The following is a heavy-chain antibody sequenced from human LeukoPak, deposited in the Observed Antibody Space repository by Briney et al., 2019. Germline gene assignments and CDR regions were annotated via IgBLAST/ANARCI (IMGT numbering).Heavy chain of an antibody. CDR1: GFTFSSYS. CDR3: AMATVTTREGYFDY. CDR2: ISSSSSYI. J-gene: IGHJ4*02. V-gene: IGHV3-21*01. Sequence: NPGGSLRLSCAASGFTFSSYSMNWVRQAPRKGLEWVSSISSSSSYIYYADSVKGRFTISRDNAKNSLYLQMNSLRAEDTAVYYCAMATVTTREGYFDYWGQGTLVTVSS. D-gene: IGHD4-11*01.